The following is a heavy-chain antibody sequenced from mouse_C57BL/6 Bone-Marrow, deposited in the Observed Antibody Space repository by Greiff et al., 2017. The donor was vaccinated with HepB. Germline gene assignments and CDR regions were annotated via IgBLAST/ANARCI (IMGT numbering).Heavy chain of an antibody. CDR2: IDPENGDT. CDR1: GFNIKDDY. CDR3: TTGVLRH. D-gene: IGHD1-2*01. J-gene: IGHJ2*01. V-gene: IGHV14-4*01. Sequence: EVMLVESGAELVRPGASVKLSCTASGFNIKDDYMHWVKQRPEQGLEWIGWIDPENGDTEYASKFQGKATITADTSSNTAYLQLSSLTSEDTAVYYCTTGVLRHWGQGTTLTVSS.